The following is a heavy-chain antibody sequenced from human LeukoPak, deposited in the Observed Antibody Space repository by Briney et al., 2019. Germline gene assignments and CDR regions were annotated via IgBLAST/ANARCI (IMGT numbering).Heavy chain of an antibody. V-gene: IGHV4-34*01. D-gene: IGHD6-25*01. CDR3: ARIPTIAAASFDY. J-gene: IGHJ4*02. CDR1: GGSFSGYY. CDR2: INHSGST. Sequence: PSETLSLTCAVYGGSFSGYYWSWIRQPPGKGLEWIGEINHSGSTNYNPSLKSRVTISVDTSKNQFSLKLSSVTAADTAVYYCARIPTIAAASFDYWGQGTLVTVSS.